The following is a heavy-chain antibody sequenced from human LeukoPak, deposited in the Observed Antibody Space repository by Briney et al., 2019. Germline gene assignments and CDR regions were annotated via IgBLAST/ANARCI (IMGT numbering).Heavy chain of an antibody. CDR1: GYTFTSYG. CDR2: ISAYNGNT. CDR3: ARDPLYCSGGSCYAVSYYYYGMDV. V-gene: IGHV1-18*04. D-gene: IGHD2-15*01. Sequence: GASVKVSCKASGYTFTSYGISWVRQAPGQGLEWMGWISAYNGNTNYAQKLQGRVTMTTDTSTSTAYMELRSLRSDDTAVYYCARDPLYCSGGSCYAVSYYYYGMDVGGKGTTVTVSS. J-gene: IGHJ6*04.